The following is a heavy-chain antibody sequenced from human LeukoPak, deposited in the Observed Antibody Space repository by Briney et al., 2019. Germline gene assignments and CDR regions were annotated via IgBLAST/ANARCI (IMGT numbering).Heavy chain of an antibody. D-gene: IGHD3-3*01. CDR1: GFTFDDYA. CDR3: AKDINGALNYDWYGVDV. V-gene: IGHV3-9*01. J-gene: IGHJ6*02. Sequence: PGGSLRLSCAASGFTFDDYAMHWVRQAPGKGLEWVSGISWNSGSIGYADSVKGRFTISRDNAKNSLYLQMNSLRAEDTALYYCAKDINGALNYDWYGVDVWGQGTTVTVSS. CDR2: ISWNSGSI.